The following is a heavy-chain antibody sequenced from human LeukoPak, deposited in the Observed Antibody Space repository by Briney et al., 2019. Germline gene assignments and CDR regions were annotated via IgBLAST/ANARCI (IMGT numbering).Heavy chain of an antibody. CDR2: ISSSSSDI. D-gene: IGHD1-26*01. CDR3: ARDPLSPGSDLGNAFDF. CDR1: GFAFSSYG. Sequence: GGSLRLSCAASGFAFSSYGMNWVRQAPGKGLEWLSYISSSSSDIYYTDSVKGRFTVSRDNAKNSLYLQMNSLRAEDTALYYCARDPLSPGSDLGNAFDFWGQGTMVTVSS. J-gene: IGHJ3*01. V-gene: IGHV3-21*05.